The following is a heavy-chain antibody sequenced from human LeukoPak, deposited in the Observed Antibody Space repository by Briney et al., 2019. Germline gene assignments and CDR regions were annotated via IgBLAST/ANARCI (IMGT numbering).Heavy chain of an antibody. CDR1: GFTFSSYA. J-gene: IGHJ4*02. Sequence: PGGSLRLSCGGSGFTFSSYAMSWVRQAPGKGLEWVSAISGSGTDTFYANSVKGRFTISRGNPKNTRYLQMNSLRAEDTAVYYCAKGGGSSCYSPSDYWGQGTLVTVSS. V-gene: IGHV3-23*01. CDR3: AKGGGSSCYSPSDY. D-gene: IGHD2-15*01. CDR2: ISGSGTDT.